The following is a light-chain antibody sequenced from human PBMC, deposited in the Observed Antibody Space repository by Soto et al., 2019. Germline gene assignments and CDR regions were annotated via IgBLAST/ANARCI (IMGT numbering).Light chain of an antibody. Sequence: IQLTQSPSSLSASVGDRVTITCRASQGISSYLSWYQQKPGKAPNLRIYAASTLQSEVPSRFSGSGSGTDFTLTISRLQHEDFDTYFCQQLDSYPRTSGQGP. CDR2: AAS. V-gene: IGKV1-9*01. CDR1: QGISSY. CDR3: QQLDSYPRT. J-gene: IGKJ1*01.